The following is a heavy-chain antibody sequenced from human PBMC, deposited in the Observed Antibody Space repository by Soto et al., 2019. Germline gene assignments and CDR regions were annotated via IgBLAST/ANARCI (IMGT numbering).Heavy chain of an antibody. V-gene: IGHV4-31*02. D-gene: IGHD3-9*01. CDR3: ARDFEKSAIGP. J-gene: IGHJ5*02. Sequence: PXETVSLTLRVSGAAIIIADSYCFWIRKHPGKGLEWIGYIAYGGDAFYNPSLKRRVSISADTSENKFSLTLTSLTAADTAVYFCARDFEKSAIGPWGQGSLVTVSS. CDR2: IAYGGDA. CDR1: GAAIIIADSY.